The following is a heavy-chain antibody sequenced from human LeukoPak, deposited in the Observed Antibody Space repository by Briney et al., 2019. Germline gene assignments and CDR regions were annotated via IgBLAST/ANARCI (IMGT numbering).Heavy chain of an antibody. CDR1: GDIFNSYS. CDR2: IIPMFGST. V-gene: IGHV1-69*05. D-gene: IGHD1-26*01. Sequence: ASVKVSCKASGDIFNSYSISWVRQAPGQGLEWMGGIIPMFGSTNYAQKFEGRVTITTDQSTTTVYMELTSLTSEDTAVYYCARVGRSRGALPNFYYYMDVWGKGTTVTASS. J-gene: IGHJ6*03. CDR3: ARVGRSRGALPNFYYYMDV.